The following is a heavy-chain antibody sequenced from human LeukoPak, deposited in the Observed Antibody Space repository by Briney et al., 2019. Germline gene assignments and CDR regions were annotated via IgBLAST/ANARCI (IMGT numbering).Heavy chain of an antibody. V-gene: IGHV1-2*02. J-gene: IGHJ3*02. Sequence: ASVKVSCKTSGYTFTAYYMHWVRQAPGQGLEWMGWINPNTGGTNYAQKFQGRVTMTRDTSISTAYMELSRLRSDDTAVYYCASLYYGGNSGYDAFDIWGQGTMVTVSS. CDR2: INPNTGGT. CDR1: GYTFTAYY. CDR3: ASLYYGGNSGYDAFDI. D-gene: IGHD4-23*01.